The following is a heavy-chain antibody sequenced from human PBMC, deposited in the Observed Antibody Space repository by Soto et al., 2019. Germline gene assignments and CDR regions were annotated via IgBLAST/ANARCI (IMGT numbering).Heavy chain of an antibody. Sequence: SETLSLTCAVYGGSFSGYYWSWIRQPPGKGLEWIGEINHSGSTNYNPSLKSRVTISVDTSKNQFSLKLSSVTAADTAVYYCARVPIGCGGDCYTNWFDPWGQGTLVTVSS. CDR1: GGSFSGYY. D-gene: IGHD2-21*02. V-gene: IGHV4-34*01. CDR2: INHSGST. J-gene: IGHJ5*02. CDR3: ARVPIGCGGDCYTNWFDP.